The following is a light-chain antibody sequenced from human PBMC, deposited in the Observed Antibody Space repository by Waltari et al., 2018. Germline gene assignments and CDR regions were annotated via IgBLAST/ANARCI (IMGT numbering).Light chain of an antibody. CDR1: QNIDHW. CDR3: QQYSNYYT. Sequence: DIQMTQSPSTLSASVGDRVTITCRASQNIDHWLAWYQQKPGKAPKLLIHEAFSLESGVPSRFSGSGSGTEFTLTISSLQPDDFATYYCQQYSNYYTFGQWTKLEIK. V-gene: IGKV1-5*03. CDR2: EAF. J-gene: IGKJ2*01.